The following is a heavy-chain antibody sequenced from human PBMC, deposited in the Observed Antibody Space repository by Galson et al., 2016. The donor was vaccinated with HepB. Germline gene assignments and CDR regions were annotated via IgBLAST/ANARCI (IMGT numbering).Heavy chain of an antibody. CDR2: IYYSGST. J-gene: IGHJ4*02. Sequence: TLSLTCTVSGGSISSGDYYWSWIRQPPGKGLEWIGYIYYSGSTYYNPSLKSRVTISVDTSKNQFSLKLSSVTAADTAVYYCARGDDILTGTYYFDYWGQGTLVTASS. D-gene: IGHD3-9*01. CDR1: GGSISSGDYY. V-gene: IGHV4-30-4*01. CDR3: ARGDDILTGTYYFDY.